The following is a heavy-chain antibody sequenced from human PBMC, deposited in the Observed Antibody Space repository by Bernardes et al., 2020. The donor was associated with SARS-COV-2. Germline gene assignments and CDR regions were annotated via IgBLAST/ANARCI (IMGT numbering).Heavy chain of an antibody. D-gene: IGHD2-15*01. CDR3: ARDPRCSGGSCYYFDY. CDR1: GFTFSRYS. Sequence: EGSLRLSCAASGFTFSRYSMNWVRQAPGKGLEWVSSISSSSSYIYYADSVKGRFTISRDNAKNSLYLQMNSLRAEDTAVYYCARDPRCSGGSCYYFDYWGQGTLVTVSS. V-gene: IGHV3-21*01. J-gene: IGHJ4*02. CDR2: ISSSSSYI.